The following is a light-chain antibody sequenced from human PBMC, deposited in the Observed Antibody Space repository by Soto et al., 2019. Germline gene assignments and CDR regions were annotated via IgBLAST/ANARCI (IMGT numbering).Light chain of an antibody. Sequence: DIQMTQSPSTLSASVGDRVTITCRASQNINNWLAWYQQKPGKAPKLLIYETSRLVSGVPSRFSARGSGTEFTLTISSLQPDDFATYYYQQSDSDSSTFGQGTKL. V-gene: IGKV1-5*03. CDR1: QNINNW. CDR3: QQSDSDSST. CDR2: ETS. J-gene: IGKJ2*01.